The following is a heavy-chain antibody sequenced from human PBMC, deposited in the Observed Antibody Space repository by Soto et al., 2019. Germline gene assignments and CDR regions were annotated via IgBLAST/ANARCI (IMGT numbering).Heavy chain of an antibody. J-gene: IGHJ5*02. CDR3: VRRHVSATGIDWFDH. CDR2: INAANGDT. CDR1: GYTFTSYG. D-gene: IGHD6-13*01. V-gene: IGHV1-3*01. Sequence: QVQLVQSGTEVKKPGASVKVSCKASGYTFTSYGIHWVRQAPGQRREWMGWINAANGDTKYSPKFQGRVTITRDTSAITGYMELSSLRSEDTAVYYCVRRHVSATGIDWFDHWGQGTLVTVSS.